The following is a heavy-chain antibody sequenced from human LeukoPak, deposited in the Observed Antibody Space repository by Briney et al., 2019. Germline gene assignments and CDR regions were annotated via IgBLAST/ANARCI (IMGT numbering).Heavy chain of an antibody. Sequence: SETLSLTCTVSGGSISSYYWIWIRQPPGRGLEWIGYIYYTGSTTYNPSLKSRVTISVDTSKNQFSVKLSSVTAADTAVYYCARDGSGSYGINVWGQGTTVTVSS. CDR1: GGSISSYY. D-gene: IGHD1-26*01. CDR3: ARDGSGSYGINV. CDR2: IYYTGST. J-gene: IGHJ6*02. V-gene: IGHV4-59*01.